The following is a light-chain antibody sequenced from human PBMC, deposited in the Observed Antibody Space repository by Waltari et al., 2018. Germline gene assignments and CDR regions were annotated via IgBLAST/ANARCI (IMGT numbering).Light chain of an antibody. J-gene: IGLJ3*02. CDR3: HVWDGKTVM. CDR2: LNT. Sequence: SSVLTQAPSVSVAPGHTATITCGGDNIGGRSVHWYQQRPGRAPVLVVYLNTDRPSGIPDRFSGSKSGNAATLTISRVEAGDEADYYCHVWDGKTVMFGGGTKLTVL. CDR1: NIGGRS. V-gene: IGLV3-21*02.